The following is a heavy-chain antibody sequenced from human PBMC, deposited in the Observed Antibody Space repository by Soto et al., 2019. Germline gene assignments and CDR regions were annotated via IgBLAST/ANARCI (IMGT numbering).Heavy chain of an antibody. Sequence: LSLTCAASGFTFSSYAMSWVRQAPGKGLEWVSAISGSGGSTYYADSVKGRFTISRDNSKNTLYLQMNSLRAEDTAVYYCAKDISYMDSSGWYYYYYGMDVWGQGTTVTVSS. D-gene: IGHD6-19*01. V-gene: IGHV3-23*01. J-gene: IGHJ6*02. CDR2: ISGSGGST. CDR1: GFTFSSYA. CDR3: AKDISYMDSSGWYYYYYGMDV.